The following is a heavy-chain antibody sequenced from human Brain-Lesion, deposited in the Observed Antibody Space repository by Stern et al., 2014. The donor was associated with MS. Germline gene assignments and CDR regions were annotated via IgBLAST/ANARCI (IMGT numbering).Heavy chain of an antibody. CDR2: IKPNSGGT. V-gene: IGHV1-2*02. J-gene: IGHJ6*02. CDR3: ARGYYGSGRPQKGMDV. CDR1: GYTFTGYY. Sequence: VQLVQSGAEVKKPGASGKVSCKASGYTFTGYYMYWVRQAPGQGLEWMGGIKPNSGGTHYAQKFQGRVTMTRDTSITTAYMELSRLRSDDTAVYYCARGYYGSGRPQKGMDVWGQGTTVTVSS. D-gene: IGHD3-10*01.